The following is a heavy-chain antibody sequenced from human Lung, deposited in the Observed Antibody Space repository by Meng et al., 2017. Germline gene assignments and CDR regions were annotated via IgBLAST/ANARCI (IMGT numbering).Heavy chain of an antibody. CDR2: VDIYSSFI. D-gene: IGHD5-18*01. CDR1: GFAFSRYT. CDR3: VPHPALAASAAGDY. V-gene: IGHV3-21*01. Sequence: GESLKISCVASGFAFSRYTMNWVRQAPGKGLEWISTVDIYSSFIEYADSVQGRFSISRDNAKNYMFLQMSSLRADDTVVYYCVPHPALAASAAGDYWGQGTLVTVSS. J-gene: IGHJ4*02.